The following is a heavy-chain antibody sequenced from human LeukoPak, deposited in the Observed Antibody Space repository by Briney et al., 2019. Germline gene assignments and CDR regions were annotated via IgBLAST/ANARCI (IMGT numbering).Heavy chain of an antibody. Sequence: GGSLRLSCAASGFAFSSQAMGWVRQAPGKGLEWVSVISDSGGLTYYSDSVKGRFTISRDNSKNTLFLQMNSLRADDTAVYFCAKDARRTSGWYFFDYWGQGTLVTVSS. CDR1: GFAFSSQA. CDR3: AKDARRTSGWYFFDY. D-gene: IGHD6-19*01. V-gene: IGHV3-23*01. J-gene: IGHJ4*02. CDR2: ISDSGGLT.